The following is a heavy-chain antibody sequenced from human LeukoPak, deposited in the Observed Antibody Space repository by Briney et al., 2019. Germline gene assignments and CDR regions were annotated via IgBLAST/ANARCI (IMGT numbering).Heavy chain of an antibody. V-gene: IGHV4-4*07. CDR2: IYTSGST. CDR1: GGSISSYY. J-gene: IGHJ4*02. D-gene: IGHD2-2*01. Sequence: SETLSLTCTVSGGSISSYYWSWIRQPAGKGLEWIGRIYTSGSTNYNPSLKSRVTMSVDTSKNQFSLKLSSVTAADTAVYYCARLTIVVVPAATYFDYWGQGTLVTVSS. CDR3: ARLTIVVVPAATYFDY.